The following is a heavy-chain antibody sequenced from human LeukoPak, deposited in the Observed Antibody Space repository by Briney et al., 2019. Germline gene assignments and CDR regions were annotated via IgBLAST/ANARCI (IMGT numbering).Heavy chain of an antibody. V-gene: IGHV3-23*01. CDR1: GLTFSSYA. CDR3: AKVHSGYVDYFDY. Sequence: GGSLRLSCAASGLTFSSYAMSWVRQAPGKGLEWVSAISGSGGSTYYADSVKGRFTISRDNSKNTLYLRMNSLRAEDTAVYYCAKVHSGYVDYFDYWGQGTLVTVSS. J-gene: IGHJ4*02. D-gene: IGHD5-12*01. CDR2: ISGSGGST.